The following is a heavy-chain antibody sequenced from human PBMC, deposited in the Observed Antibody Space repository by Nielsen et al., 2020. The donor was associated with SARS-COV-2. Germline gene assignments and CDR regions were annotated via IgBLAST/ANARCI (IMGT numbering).Heavy chain of an antibody. J-gene: IGHJ4*02. CDR2: INHSGST. Sequence: SETLSLTCAVYGGSFSGYDWTWIRQPPGKGLEWIGEINHSGSTKYNPSLKSRVTMSVDTSKNQFSLKLSSVTAADTAVYYCARGRLGINMIVVVVTGAENYFDYWGQGTLVTVSS. CDR3: ARGRLGINMIVVVVTGAENYFDY. CDR1: GGSFSGYD. V-gene: IGHV4-34*01. D-gene: IGHD3-22*01.